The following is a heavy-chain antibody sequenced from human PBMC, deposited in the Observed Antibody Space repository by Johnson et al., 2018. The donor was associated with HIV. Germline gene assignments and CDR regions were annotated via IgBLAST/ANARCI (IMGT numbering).Heavy chain of an antibody. CDR3: ARSQVAATSEGAFDI. Sequence: VQLVESVGGLVQPGGSLRLSCAASGFTFSSNYMSWVRQAPGKGLEWVSVIYSGGSTYYADSVKGIFTISRDNSKNTLYLQMNSLRAEDTAVYYCARSQVAATSEGAFDIWGQGTMVTVSS. CDR2: IYSGGST. CDR1: GFTFSSNY. D-gene: IGHD2-15*01. J-gene: IGHJ3*02. V-gene: IGHV3-66*01.